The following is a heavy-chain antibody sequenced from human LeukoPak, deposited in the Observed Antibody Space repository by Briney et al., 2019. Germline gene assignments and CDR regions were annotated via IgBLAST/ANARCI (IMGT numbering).Heavy chain of an antibody. V-gene: IGHV3-30*02. Sequence: GGSLRLSCAASGFTFSGVEMDWVREGPGKGLWWGAFIRFDGSNKYYADSVKGRFTISRANSKNTLYLQIISLRAEDTAVYYCAKDLGYCSSTSCYAGRGLFDHWGQGTLVTVSS. J-gene: IGHJ4*02. CDR1: GFTFSGVE. CDR3: AKDLGYCSSTSCYAGRGLFDH. CDR2: IRFDGSNK. D-gene: IGHD2-2*01.